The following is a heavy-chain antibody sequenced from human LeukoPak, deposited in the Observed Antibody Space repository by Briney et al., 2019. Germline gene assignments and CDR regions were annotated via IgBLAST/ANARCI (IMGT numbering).Heavy chain of an antibody. D-gene: IGHD6-13*01. CDR3: ARSAAAANWFDP. J-gene: IGHJ5*02. V-gene: IGHV4-59*01. Sequence: SETLSLTCTVSGGSISSYYWSWIRQPPGKGLEWIGYIYYSGSTNYNPSLKSRVTISVDTSKNQFSLKLSSVTAADTAVYYLARSAAAANWFDPWGQGTLVTDSS. CDR1: GGSISSYY. CDR2: IYYSGST.